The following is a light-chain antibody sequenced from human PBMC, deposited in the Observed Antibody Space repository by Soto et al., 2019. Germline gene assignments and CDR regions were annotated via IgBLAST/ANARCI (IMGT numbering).Light chain of an antibody. CDR2: DVS. Sequence: QSALTQPASVSGSPGQSITISCTGTSSDVGGYNYVSWYQQHPGKAPKFMIYDVSNRPSGVSNHFSGSKSGNTASLTISGLQAEDEADYYCCSYTTSNTRQIVFGTGTKVTVL. J-gene: IGLJ1*01. CDR3: CSYTTSNTRQIV. CDR1: SSDVGGYNY. V-gene: IGLV2-14*01.